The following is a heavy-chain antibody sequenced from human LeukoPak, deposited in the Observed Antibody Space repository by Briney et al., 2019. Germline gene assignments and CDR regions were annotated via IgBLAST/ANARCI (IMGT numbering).Heavy chain of an antibody. CDR1: GGSFSGYY. D-gene: IGHD5-18*01. CDR3: ASHGYSYGVNFDY. CDR2: INHSGST. V-gene: IGHV4-34*01. Sequence: PSETLSLTCAVYGGSFSGYYWSWIRQPPGKGLEWIGEINHSGSTNYNPSLKSRVTISVDTSKNQFSLKLSSVTAADTAVYYCASHGYSYGVNFDYWGQGTLVTVSS. J-gene: IGHJ4*02.